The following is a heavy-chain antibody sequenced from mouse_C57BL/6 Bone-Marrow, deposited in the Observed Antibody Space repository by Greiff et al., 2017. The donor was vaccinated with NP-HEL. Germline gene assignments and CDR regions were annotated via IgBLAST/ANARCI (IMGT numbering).Heavy chain of an antibody. CDR1: GFTFSSYA. V-gene: IGHV5-9-1*02. D-gene: IGHD1-1*01. CDR2: ISIGGDYI. CDR3: TTYGSSYVGYFDY. Sequence: EVMLVESGEGLVKPGGSLKLSCAASGFTFSSYAMSWVRQTPEKRLEWVAYISIGGDYIYYADTVKGRFTISRDNARNTLYLQMSSLKSEDTAMYYCTTYGSSYVGYFDYWGQGTTLTVSS. J-gene: IGHJ2*01.